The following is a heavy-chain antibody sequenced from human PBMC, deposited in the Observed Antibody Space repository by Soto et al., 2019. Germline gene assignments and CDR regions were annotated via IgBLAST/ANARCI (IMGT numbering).Heavy chain of an antibody. Sequence: GGSLRLSCAASGFTFSNAWMSWVRQAPGKGLEWVGRIKSKTDGGTTDYAAPVKGRFTISRDDSKNTLYLQMNSLKTEDTAVYYCTPEWVAVAATPWYYYYMDVWGKGTTVTVSS. CDR3: TPEWVAVAATPWYYYYMDV. CDR1: GFTFSNAW. CDR2: IKSKTDGGTT. J-gene: IGHJ6*03. D-gene: IGHD2-15*01. V-gene: IGHV3-15*01.